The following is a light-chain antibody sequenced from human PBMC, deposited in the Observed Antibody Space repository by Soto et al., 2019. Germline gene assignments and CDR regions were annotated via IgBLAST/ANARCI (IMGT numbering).Light chain of an antibody. V-gene: IGKV2-28*01. CDR3: MQALQTRT. J-gene: IGKJ1*01. CDR1: QSLLHSNGYNY. Sequence: IVMTQSPLSLSVSPGEPASISCRSSQSLLHSNGYNYLDWYLQKPGQSPQLLIYFVSNRASGVPDRFSGSGSGTDFTLKISRVEPEDVGVYYCMQALQTRTFGQGTRWISN. CDR2: FVS.